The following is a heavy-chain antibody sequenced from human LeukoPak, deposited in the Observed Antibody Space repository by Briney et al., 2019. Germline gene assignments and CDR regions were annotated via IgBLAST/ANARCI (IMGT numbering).Heavy chain of an antibody. D-gene: IGHD6-13*01. V-gene: IGHV3-20*04. J-gene: IGHJ4*02. CDR1: GFTFDDYG. CDR3: ARESLTAAAVDY. Sequence: GGSLRLSCAASGFTFDDYGMSWVRQAPGKGLEWVSGINWNGGSTGYAASVKGRFTISRDNAKNSLYLQMHSLRAEDTAIYYCARESLTAAAVDYWGQGTLVTVSS. CDR2: INWNGGST.